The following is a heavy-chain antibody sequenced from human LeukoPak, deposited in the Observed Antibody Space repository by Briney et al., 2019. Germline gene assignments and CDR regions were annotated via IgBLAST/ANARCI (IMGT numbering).Heavy chain of an antibody. J-gene: IGHJ4*02. CDR2: ISSDGSDI. CDR3: GRGKSPAAVDD. Sequence: GGSLRLSCAASGFIFSNYYMHWVRQPPGKGLVWVSHISSDGSDINYADSVKGRFTISRDNAKNTLYLQMNSLRVEDTALYYCGRGKSPAAVDDWGQGTLVTVPS. CDR1: GFIFSNYY. V-gene: IGHV3-74*01. D-gene: IGHD2-2*01.